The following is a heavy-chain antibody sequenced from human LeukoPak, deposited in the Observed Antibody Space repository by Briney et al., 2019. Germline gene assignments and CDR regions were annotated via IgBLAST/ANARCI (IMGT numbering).Heavy chain of an antibody. CDR1: GFTFDDFA. J-gene: IGHJ4*02. CDR3: TKMGPTPYAFDH. D-gene: IGHD1-26*01. CDR2: ISWNSDGS. V-gene: IGHV3-9*01. Sequence: GRSQRLSCSASGFTFDDFAMHWVRQVPGRGLEWVATISWNSDGSVYADSVKGRFTISRDNAKNSLYLQMNSLTPEDSALYYCTKMGPTPYAFDHWGLGTLVTVSS.